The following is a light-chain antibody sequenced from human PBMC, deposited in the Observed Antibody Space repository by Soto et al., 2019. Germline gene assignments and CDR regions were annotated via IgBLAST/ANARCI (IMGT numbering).Light chain of an antibody. CDR2: KAS. V-gene: IGKV1-5*03. CDR1: QSISSW. J-gene: IGKJ4*02. CDR3: HQYSIFSLS. Sequence: DIQMTQSPSTLSASVGDRVTITCRASQSISSWLAWYQRKPGKAPKLLIQKASILESGVPSRFSGRESGTEFTLTVSSLQPDDFATYYCHQYSIFSLSFGGGTRVDIK.